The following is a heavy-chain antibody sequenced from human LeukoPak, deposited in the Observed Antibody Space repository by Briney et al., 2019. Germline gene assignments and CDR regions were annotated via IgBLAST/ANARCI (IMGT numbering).Heavy chain of an antibody. Sequence: SETLSLTCTVSGGSISSYYWSWIRQPPGKGLEWIGYIYYSGSTNYNPSLKSRVTISVDTSKNQFSLKLSSVTAADTAVYYCASSRRTIFTPRDWYFDLWGRGTLVTVSS. V-gene: IGHV4-59*01. J-gene: IGHJ2*01. CDR3: ASSRRTIFTPRDWYFDL. CDR1: GGSISSYY. CDR2: IYYSGST. D-gene: IGHD3-9*01.